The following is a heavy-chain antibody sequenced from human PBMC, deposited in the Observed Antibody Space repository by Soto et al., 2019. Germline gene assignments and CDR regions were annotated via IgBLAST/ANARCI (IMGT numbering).Heavy chain of an antibody. J-gene: IGHJ4*02. CDR3: AKTGRITVVRGAMDIDY. D-gene: IGHD3-10*01. CDR2: ISYDGSNK. CDR1: GFTFSSYG. Sequence: PGGSLRLSCAASGFTFSSYGMHWVRQAPGKGLEWVAVISYDGSNKYYADSVKGRFTISRDNSKNTLYLQMNSLRAEDTAVYYCAKTGRITVVRGAMDIDYWGQGTLVTVSS. V-gene: IGHV3-30*18.